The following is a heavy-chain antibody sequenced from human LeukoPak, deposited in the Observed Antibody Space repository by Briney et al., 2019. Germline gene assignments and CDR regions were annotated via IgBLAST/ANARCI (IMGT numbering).Heavy chain of an antibody. CDR1: GFTFSSYW. J-gene: IGHJ4*02. CDR3: ARDWARPVGATKGVLGY. Sequence: GGSLRLSCAASGFTFSSYWMGWVRQAPGKGLEWVSSISSSSSYIYYADSVKGRFTISRDNAKNSLYLQMNSLRAEDTAVYYCARDWARPVGATKGVLGYWGQGTLVTVSS. V-gene: IGHV3-21*01. CDR2: ISSSSSYI. D-gene: IGHD1-26*01.